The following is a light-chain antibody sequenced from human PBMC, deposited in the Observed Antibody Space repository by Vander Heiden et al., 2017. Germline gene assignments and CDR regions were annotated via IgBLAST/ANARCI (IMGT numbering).Light chain of an antibody. V-gene: IGKV1-33*01. CDR3: QQYDNHRPLT. CDR2: DAA. CDR1: QDISNY. J-gene: IGKJ4*01. Sequence: DIQMTQSQYSLSASVGDRVTFTCQSRQDISNYLNWYQQKPAKAPKIRIYDAANLETGVPSRFSGSGSGTDYTFIISSLQPEDIATYYCQQYDNHRPLTFGGGTKVEIK.